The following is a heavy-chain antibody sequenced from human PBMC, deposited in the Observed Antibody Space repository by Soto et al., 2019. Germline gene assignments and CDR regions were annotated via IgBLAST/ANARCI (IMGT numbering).Heavy chain of an antibody. Sequence: QVQLVQSGGEVKKPGASVKVSCKTSGYSFTTYGISWVRQAPGQGLEWMGWISAYNGNTNYAQKLQGRVTMTTDTTTSTAYRALRSLRSEDTAVYYCAREGPAPYYYYGMDGWGQGSTVTVSS. CDR1: GYSFTTYG. CDR2: ISAYNGNT. J-gene: IGHJ6*02. CDR3: AREGPAPYYYYGMDG. V-gene: IGHV1-18*01.